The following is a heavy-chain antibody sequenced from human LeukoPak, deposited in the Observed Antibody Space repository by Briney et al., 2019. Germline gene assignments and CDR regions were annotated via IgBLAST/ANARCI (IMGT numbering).Heavy chain of an antibody. V-gene: IGHV4-34*01. CDR2: INQSGST. CDR3: ASSYGSGPLDY. CDR1: GGSFSGYY. Sequence: SETLSLTCAVYGGSFSGYYWSWIRQPPGKGLEWIGEINQSGSTNCNPSLKSRVTISVDTSKNQFSLKLSSVTAADTAVYYCASSYGSGPLDYWGQGTLVTVSS. J-gene: IGHJ4*02. D-gene: IGHD3-10*01.